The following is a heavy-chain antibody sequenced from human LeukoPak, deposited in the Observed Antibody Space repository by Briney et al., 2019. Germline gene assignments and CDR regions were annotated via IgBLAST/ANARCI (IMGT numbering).Heavy chain of an antibody. J-gene: IGHJ6*03. V-gene: IGHV3-48*03. Sequence: PGGSLRLSCAASGFTFSSYVMNWVRQAPGKGLEWVSYISSSGSTIYYADSVKGRFTISRDNAKSSLYLQMNSLRAEDTAVYYCARSSIAYYYMHVWGKGTTVTISS. CDR2: ISSSGSTI. CDR3: ARSSIAYYYMHV. D-gene: IGHD3-16*02. CDR1: GFTFSSYV.